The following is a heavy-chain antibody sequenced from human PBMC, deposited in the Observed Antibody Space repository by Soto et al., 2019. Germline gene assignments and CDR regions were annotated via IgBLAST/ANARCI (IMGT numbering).Heavy chain of an antibody. Sequence: SETLSLTCTVSGGSISSGGYYWSWIRQHPGKGLEWIGYIYYSGSTYYNPSLKSRVTISVDTSRNQFSLKLSSVTAADTAVYYCARSEAGIAARRGNWFDPCGPGNMV. V-gene: IGHV4-31*03. CDR1: GGSISSGGYY. CDR2: IYYSGST. CDR3: ARSEAGIAARRGNWFDP. J-gene: IGHJ5*02. D-gene: IGHD6-6*01.